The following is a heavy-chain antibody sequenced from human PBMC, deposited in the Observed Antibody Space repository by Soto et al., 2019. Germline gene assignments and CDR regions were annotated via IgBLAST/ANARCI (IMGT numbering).Heavy chain of an antibody. Sequence: QVQLVQSGAEGKKPGASVKVSCKVSGYTLTELSLHWVRQAPGKGLEWMGGFDPEDDETIYAQKFQGRVTITEDTSTDTIYMELSSLRSEDTAVYYCATPGVYYYVMDVWGQGTTVTVSS. J-gene: IGHJ6*02. V-gene: IGHV1-24*01. CDR1: GYTLTELS. CDR2: FDPEDDET. D-gene: IGHD2-8*01. CDR3: ATPGVYYYVMDV.